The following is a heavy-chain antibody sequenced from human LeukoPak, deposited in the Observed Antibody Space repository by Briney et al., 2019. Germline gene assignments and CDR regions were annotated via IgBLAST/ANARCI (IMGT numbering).Heavy chain of an antibody. CDR2: INPNSGGT. V-gene: IGHV1-2*02. D-gene: IGHD1-26*01. CDR1: GYTFTSYA. J-gene: IGHJ5*02. CDR3: ARGVGSDGWFDP. Sequence: RASVKVSCKASGYTFTSYAMNWVRQAPGQGLEWMGWINPNSGGTNYAQKFQGRVTMTRDTSISTAYMELSRLRSDDTAVYYCARGVGSDGWFDPWGQGTLVTVSS.